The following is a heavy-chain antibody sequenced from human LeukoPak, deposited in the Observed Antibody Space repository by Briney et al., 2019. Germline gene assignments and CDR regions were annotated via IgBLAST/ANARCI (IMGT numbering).Heavy chain of an antibody. CDR2: IYYSGTT. J-gene: IGHJ5*02. CDR1: GGSISSGDYF. D-gene: IGHD1-26*01. CDR3: ARVFSGGDSWFDP. V-gene: IGHV4-30-4*01. Sequence: SETLSLTCTVSGGSISSGDYFWSWIRQPPGKGLEWIGYIYYSGTTYYNPSLRSRVTISLDTSKNQFSLKLNSVTAADTAVYYCARVFSGGDSWFDPWGQGTQVTVSS.